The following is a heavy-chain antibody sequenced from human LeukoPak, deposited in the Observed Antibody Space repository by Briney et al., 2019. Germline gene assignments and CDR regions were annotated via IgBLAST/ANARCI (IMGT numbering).Heavy chain of an antibody. CDR3: TRGVRGVISYFDY. J-gene: IGHJ4*02. Sequence: PGGSLRLSCAASGFTVSSNYMSWVRQAPGKGLEWVGFIRSKAYGGTTEYAASVKGRFTISRDDSKSIAYLQMNSLKTEDTAVYYCTRGVRGVISYFDYWGQGTLVTVSS. V-gene: IGHV3-49*04. CDR1: GFTVSSNY. D-gene: IGHD3-10*01. CDR2: IRSKAYGGTT.